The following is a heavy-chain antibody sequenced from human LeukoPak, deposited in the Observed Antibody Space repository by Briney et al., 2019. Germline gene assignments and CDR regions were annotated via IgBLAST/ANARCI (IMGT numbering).Heavy chain of an antibody. CDR2: IYYSGST. D-gene: IGHD3-22*01. CDR3: AAIVRDSSGYLNYFDY. Sequence: SETLSLTCTVSGGSISSYYWSWIRQPPGKGLEWIGYIYYSGSTNYNPSLKSRVTISVDTSKNQFSLKLSSVTAADTAVYYCAAIVRDSSGYLNYFDYWGQGTLVTVSS. V-gene: IGHV4-59*01. CDR1: GGSISSYY. J-gene: IGHJ4*02.